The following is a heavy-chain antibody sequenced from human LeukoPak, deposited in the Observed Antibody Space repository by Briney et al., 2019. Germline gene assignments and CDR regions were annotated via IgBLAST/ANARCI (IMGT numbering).Heavy chain of an antibody. CDR1: GGSISSSSYY. V-gene: IGHV4-39*01. Sequence: PSETLSLTCTVSGGSISSSSYYWGWIRQPPGKGLEWIGSIYYGGSTYYNPSLKSRVTISVDTSKNQFSLKLSSVTAADTAVYYCARLSTMKQTIQHWGQGTLVTVSS. D-gene: IGHD3-22*01. CDR3: ARLSTMKQTIQH. J-gene: IGHJ1*01. CDR2: IYYGGST.